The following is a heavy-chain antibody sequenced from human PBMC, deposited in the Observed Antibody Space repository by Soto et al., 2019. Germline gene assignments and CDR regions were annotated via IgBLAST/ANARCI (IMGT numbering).Heavy chain of an antibody. V-gene: IGHV4-30-4*01. CDR2: VYYSGRT. CDR1: GASISSGDNY. D-gene: IGHD3-10*01. Sequence: QVQLQESGPGLVKPSQTLSLTCSVSGASISSGDNYWSWIRQSPGKGLEWLGYVYYSGRTNYNPSLKSRLALAVYTSNNQFSLKLTSVTAADTAVYYCARENDPYPEYTYGSFDPWGQGTLVTVSS. J-gene: IGHJ5*02. CDR3: ARENDPYPEYTYGSFDP.